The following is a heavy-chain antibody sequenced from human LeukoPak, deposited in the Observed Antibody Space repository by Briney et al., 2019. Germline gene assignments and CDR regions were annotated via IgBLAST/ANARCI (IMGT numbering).Heavy chain of an antibody. CDR2: IYYSGST. CDR3: ARGPYYDFWSGYELDY. D-gene: IGHD3-3*01. CDR1: GGSISSGGYY. J-gene: IGHJ4*02. Sequence: SETLSLTCTVSGGSISSGGYYWSWIRQHPGKGLEWIGYIYYSGSTYYNPSLKSRVTISVDTSKNQFSLKLSSVTAADTAVYYCARGPYYDFWSGYELDYWGQGTLVTVSS. V-gene: IGHV4-31*03.